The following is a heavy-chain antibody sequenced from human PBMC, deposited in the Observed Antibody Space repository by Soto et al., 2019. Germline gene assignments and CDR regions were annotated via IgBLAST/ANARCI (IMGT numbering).Heavy chain of an antibody. J-gene: IGHJ6*02. CDR2: INPNSGGT. CDR3: ARGGSIVVVTAADYGMHV. V-gene: IGHV1-2*04. CDR1: GYTFTGYY. D-gene: IGHD2-2*01. Sequence: ASVKVSCKASGYTFTGYYMHWVRQAPGQGLEWMGWINPNSGGTNYAQKFQGWVTMTRDTSISTAYMELSRLRSDDTAVYYCARGGSIVVVTAADYGMHVWCQGNTVTVSS.